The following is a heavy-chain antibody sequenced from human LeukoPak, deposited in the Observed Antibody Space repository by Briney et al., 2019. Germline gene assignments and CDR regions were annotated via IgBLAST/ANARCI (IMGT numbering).Heavy chain of an antibody. V-gene: IGHV4-31*03. Sequence: SETLSLTCTVSGVSISSGGYYWSWLRQHPGKGLEWIGFIFYSGRTYYNPSLKSRITMSVDTSKNQLSLKLSSVTAADTAVYYCARDEGYYFDYWGQGTLVTASS. CDR2: IFYSGRT. J-gene: IGHJ4*02. CDR3: ARDEGYYFDY. CDR1: GVSISSGGYY.